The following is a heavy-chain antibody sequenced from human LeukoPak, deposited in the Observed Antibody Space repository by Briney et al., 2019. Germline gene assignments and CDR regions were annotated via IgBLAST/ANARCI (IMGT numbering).Heavy chain of an antibody. CDR3: ARYHSVLPFDY. CDR1: GFTFSSYS. Sequence: GGSLRLSCAASGFTFSSYSTNWVRQAPGKGLEWVSSISSSSTYIYYADSVKGRFTVSRDNAKNSLYLQMNSLRAEDTAVYYCARYHSVLPFDYWGQGTLVTVSS. D-gene: IGHD4/OR15-4a*01. CDR2: ISSSSTYI. J-gene: IGHJ4*02. V-gene: IGHV3-21*01.